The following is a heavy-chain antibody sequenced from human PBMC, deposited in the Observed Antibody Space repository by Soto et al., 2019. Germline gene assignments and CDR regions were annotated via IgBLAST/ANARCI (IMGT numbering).Heavy chain of an antibody. CDR2: IYYSGST. D-gene: IGHD2-15*01. J-gene: IGHJ3*02. Sequence: SETLSLTCTVSGGSISSYYCSWIRQPPGKGLEWIGYIYYSGSTNYNPSLKSRVTISVDTSKNQFSLKLSSVTAADTAVYYCARGRWFDAFDIWGQGTMVTVSS. CDR3: ARGRWFDAFDI. V-gene: IGHV4-59*01. CDR1: GGSISSYY.